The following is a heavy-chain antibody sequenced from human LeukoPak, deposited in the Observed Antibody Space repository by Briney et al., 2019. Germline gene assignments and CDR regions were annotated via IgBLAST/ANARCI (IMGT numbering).Heavy chain of an antibody. CDR2: INAGNGNT. Sequence: ASVKDSCMASGYTFTSYAMHWVRQAPGQRREWMGWINAGNGNTKYSQKFQGRVTITRDTSASTPYMELSSLRSEDTAVYYCARDRGYSSSWWPVFDYWGQGTLVTVSS. CDR1: GYTFTSYA. D-gene: IGHD6-13*01. V-gene: IGHV1-3*01. CDR3: ARDRGYSSSWWPVFDY. J-gene: IGHJ4*02.